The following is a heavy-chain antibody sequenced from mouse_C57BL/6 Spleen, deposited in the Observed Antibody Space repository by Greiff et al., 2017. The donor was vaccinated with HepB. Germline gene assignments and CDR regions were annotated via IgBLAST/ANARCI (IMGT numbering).Heavy chain of an antibody. CDR3: TRGTTVVAPGYFDV. D-gene: IGHD1-1*01. V-gene: IGHV5-9-1*02. CDR1: GFTFSSYA. J-gene: IGHJ1*03. Sequence: EVMLVESGEGLVKPGGSLKLSCAASGFTFSSYAMSWVRQTPEKRLEWVAYISSGGDYIYYADTVKGRFTISRDNARNTLYLQMSSLKSEDTAMYYCTRGTTVVAPGYFDVWGTGTTVTVSS. CDR2: ISSGGDYI.